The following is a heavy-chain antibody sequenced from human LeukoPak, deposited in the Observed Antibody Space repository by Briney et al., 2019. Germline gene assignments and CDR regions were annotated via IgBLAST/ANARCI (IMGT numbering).Heavy chain of an antibody. CDR3: ARGPFGRIGVFLFDY. D-gene: IGHD2/OR15-2a*01. J-gene: IGHJ4*02. CDR2: INPSSDGT. V-gene: IGHV1-2*02. CDR1: GYSFTGYY. Sequence: ASVKVSCKASGYSFTGYYIHWVRQAPGQGLEWMGWINPSSDGTKYAQKFQGRVTMTRDTSISTVYMELRRLRSDDTAVYYCARGPFGRIGVFLFDYWGQGTLVSVS.